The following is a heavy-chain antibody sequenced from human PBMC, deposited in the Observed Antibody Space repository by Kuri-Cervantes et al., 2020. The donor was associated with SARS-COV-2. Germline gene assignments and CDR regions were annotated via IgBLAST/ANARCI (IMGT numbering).Heavy chain of an antibody. V-gene: IGHV3-21*01. J-gene: IGHJ6*02. CDR3: ARSLIYWGSYGMDV. D-gene: IGHD7-27*01. CDR2: ISSSSSYI. Sequence: GGSLRLSCAASGFTVSSNYMSWVRQAPGKGLEWVSSISSSSSYIYYADSVKGRFTISRDNAKNSLYLQMNSLRAEDTAVYYCARSLIYWGSYGMDVWGQGTTVTVSS. CDR1: GFTVSSNY.